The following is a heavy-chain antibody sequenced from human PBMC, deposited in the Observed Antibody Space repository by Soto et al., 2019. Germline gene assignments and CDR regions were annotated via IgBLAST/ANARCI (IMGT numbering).Heavy chain of an antibody. J-gene: IGHJ6*02. CDR3: ARAHYGDYGYGMDV. D-gene: IGHD4-17*01. CDR2: IYYSGST. Sequence: PSETLSLTCTVSGGSISSYYWSWIRQPPGKGLEWIGYIYYSGSTNYNPSLKSRVTISVDTSKNQFSLKLTSVTAADTAVYYCARAHYGDYGYGMDVWGQGTPVTVSS. CDR1: GGSISSYY. V-gene: IGHV4-59*12.